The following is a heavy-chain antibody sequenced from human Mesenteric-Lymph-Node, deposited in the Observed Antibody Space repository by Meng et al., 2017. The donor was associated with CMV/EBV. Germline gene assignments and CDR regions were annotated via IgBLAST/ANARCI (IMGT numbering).Heavy chain of an antibody. V-gene: IGHV4-39*07. Sequence: SETLSLTCTVSGGSISSSSYYWGWIRQPPGKGLEWIGSIYYSGSTYYNPSLKSRVTISVDTSKNQFSLILSSVTAADTAVYFCARGRGNSDFDYWGQGTLVTVSS. D-gene: IGHD4-23*01. J-gene: IGHJ4*02. CDR3: ARGRGNSDFDY. CDR1: GGSISSSSYY. CDR2: IYYSGST.